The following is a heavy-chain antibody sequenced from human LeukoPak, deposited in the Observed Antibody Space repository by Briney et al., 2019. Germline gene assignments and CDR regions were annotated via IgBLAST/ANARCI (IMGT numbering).Heavy chain of an antibody. V-gene: IGHV3-21*01. CDR1: GFTFSSYS. J-gene: IGHJ4*02. D-gene: IGHD6-19*01. CDR3: ARDRRDFIAVAGTGGY. CDR2: ISSNSSYI. Sequence: PGGSLRVSCAASGFTFSSYSMNWVRQAPGPGLWCVSSISSNSSYIYYAASVKSRFTISRDNTKNSLYLQMNSLRAEDTAVYYCARDRRDFIAVAGTGGYWGQGTLVTVSS.